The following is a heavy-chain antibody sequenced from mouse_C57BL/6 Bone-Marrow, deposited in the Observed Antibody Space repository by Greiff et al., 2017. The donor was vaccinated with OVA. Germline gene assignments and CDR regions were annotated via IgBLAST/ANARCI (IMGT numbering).Heavy chain of an antibody. CDR3: ASGPLDY. V-gene: IGHV1-66*01. Sequence: QVQLQQSGPELVKPGASVKISCKASGYSFTSYYIHWAKQRPGQGLEWIGWIYPGSGNTKYNEKFKGKATLTADTSSSTASMQLSSLTSEDSAVYYCASGPLDYWGQGTTLTVSS. CDR1: GYSFTSYY. J-gene: IGHJ2*01. CDR2: IYPGSGNT.